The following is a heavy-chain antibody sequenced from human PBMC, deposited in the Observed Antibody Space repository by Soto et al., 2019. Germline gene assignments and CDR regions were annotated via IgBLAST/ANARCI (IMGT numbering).Heavy chain of an antibody. J-gene: IGHJ6*02. CDR3: ARGVRHSDLCRGYSKAFSYYYGLDV. CDR1: GYTFTGYY. D-gene: IGHD3-3*01. V-gene: IGHV1-2*04. Sequence: GASVKVSCKASGYTFTGYYMHWVRQAPGQGLEWMGWINPNSGGTNYAQKFQGWVTMTRDTSISTAYMELSRLRSDDTAVYYCARGVRHSDLCRGYSKAFSYYYGLDVWGQGTTVTVSS. CDR2: INPNSGGT.